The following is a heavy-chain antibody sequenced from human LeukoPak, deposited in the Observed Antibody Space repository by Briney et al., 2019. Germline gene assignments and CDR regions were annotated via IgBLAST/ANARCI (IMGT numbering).Heavy chain of an antibody. V-gene: IGHV1-18*01. D-gene: IGHD2-15*01. Sequence: GASVKVSCKASGYTFTSYGISWVRQAPGQGLEWMGWISAYNGNTNYAQKLQGRVTMTTDTSTSTAYMELRGLRSDDTAVYYCASLQCSGGSCYSDYWGQGTLVTVSS. J-gene: IGHJ4*02. CDR3: ASLQCSGGSCYSDY. CDR1: GYTFTSYG. CDR2: ISAYNGNT.